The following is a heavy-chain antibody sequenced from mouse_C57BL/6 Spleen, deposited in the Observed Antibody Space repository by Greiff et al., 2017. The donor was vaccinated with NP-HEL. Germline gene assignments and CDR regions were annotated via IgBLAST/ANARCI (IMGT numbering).Heavy chain of an antibody. J-gene: IGHJ4*01. CDR3: ARSGYSNYVGYAMDY. Sequence: VQLHQPGAELVKPGASVKLSCKASGYTFTSYWMHWVKPRPGQGLEWIGMIHPNSGSTNYNEKFKSKATLTVDKSSSTAYMQLSSLTSEDSAVYYCARSGYSNYVGYAMDYWGQGTSVTVSS. V-gene: IGHV1-64*01. CDR2: IHPNSGST. CDR1: GYTFTSYW. D-gene: IGHD2-5*01.